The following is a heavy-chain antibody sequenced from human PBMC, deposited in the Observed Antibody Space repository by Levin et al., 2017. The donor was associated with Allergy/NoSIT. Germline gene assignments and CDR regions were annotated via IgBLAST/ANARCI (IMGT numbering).Heavy chain of an antibody. CDR1: GFTFSSYG. CDR2: ISYDGSNK. V-gene: IGHV3-30*03. CDR3: VIGYSSGWYPVIY. D-gene: IGHD6-19*01. J-gene: IGHJ4*02. Sequence: GGSLRLSCAASGFTFSSYGMHWVRQAPGKGLEWVAVISYDGSNKYYADSVKGRFTISRDNSKNTLYLQMNSLRAEDTAVYYCVIGYSSGWYPVIYWGQGTLVTVSS.